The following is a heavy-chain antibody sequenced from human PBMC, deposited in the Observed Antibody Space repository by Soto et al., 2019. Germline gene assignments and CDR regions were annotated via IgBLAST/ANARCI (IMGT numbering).Heavy chain of an antibody. CDR3: ARVGMAAAGIWFDP. CDR1: GGTFSSYA. D-gene: IGHD6-13*01. V-gene: IGHV1-69*01. J-gene: IGHJ5*02. CDR2: IIPIFGTA. Sequence: QVQLVQSGAEVKKPASSVKVSCKDSGGTFSSYAISWVRQAPGQGLEWMGGIIPIFGTANYAQKFQGRVTITADESTSTGYMELTSLRSEDTAVYYCARVGMAAAGIWFDPWGQGTLVTVSS.